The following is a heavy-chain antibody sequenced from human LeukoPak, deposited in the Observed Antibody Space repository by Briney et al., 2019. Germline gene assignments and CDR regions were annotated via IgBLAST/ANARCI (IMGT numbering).Heavy chain of an antibody. CDR3: ARGPSPTNFDY. J-gene: IGHJ4*02. CDR2: ISSSSSYI. D-gene: IGHD5-12*01. CDR1: GFTFSSYS. Sequence: GGSLRLSCAASGFTFSSYSMNWVRQAPGKGLEWVSSISSSSSYIYYADSVKGRFTISRDNAKNSLYLQMNSLRAEDTAVYYCARGPSPTNFDYWGQGTLVTVPS. V-gene: IGHV3-21*01.